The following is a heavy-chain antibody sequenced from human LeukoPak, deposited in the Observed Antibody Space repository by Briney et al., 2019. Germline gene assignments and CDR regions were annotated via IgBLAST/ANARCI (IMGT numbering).Heavy chain of an antibody. CDR2: IYYSGST. J-gene: IGHJ4*02. Sequence: PSETLSLTCTVSGGSISSSNYYWGWIRQPPGKGLEWIGSIYYSGSTYYNPSLKSRVTISVDTSKNQFSLKLSSVTAADTAVYYCARRVGYAFGYWGQGTLVTVSS. CDR1: GGSISSSNYY. CDR3: ARRVGYAFGY. D-gene: IGHD2-8*02. V-gene: IGHV4-39*01.